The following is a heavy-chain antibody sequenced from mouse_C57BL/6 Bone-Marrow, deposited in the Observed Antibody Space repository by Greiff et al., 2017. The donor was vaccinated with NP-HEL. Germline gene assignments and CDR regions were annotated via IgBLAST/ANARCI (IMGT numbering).Heavy chain of an antibody. CDR1: GFTFSDYY. CDR3: ARGGLRLDWYFDV. V-gene: IGHV5-16*01. CDR2: INYDGSST. D-gene: IGHD2-4*01. J-gene: IGHJ1*03. Sequence: EVQLVESEGGLVQPGSSMKLSCTASGFTFSDYYMAWVRQVPEKGLEWVANINYDGSSTYYLDSLKSRFIISRDNAKNILYLQMSSLKSEDTATYYCARGGLRLDWYFDVWGTGTTVTVSS.